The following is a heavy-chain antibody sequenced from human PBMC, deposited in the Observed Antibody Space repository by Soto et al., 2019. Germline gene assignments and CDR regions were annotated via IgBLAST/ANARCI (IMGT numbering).Heavy chain of an antibody. D-gene: IGHD2-15*01. J-gene: IGHJ6*02. Sequence: QVQLVESGGGVVQPGRSLRLSCAASGFTFSLYIMHWVRQAPGKGLEWVALISSDGSTKYYADSVKGRFTISRDNSKNTFYLQMNSLRAEDTAVYHCERAVHFSVASHASPHGMDVWGQGTTVNVS. CDR1: GFTFSLYI. CDR3: ERAVHFSVASHASPHGMDV. CDR2: ISSDGSTK. V-gene: IGHV3-30-3*01.